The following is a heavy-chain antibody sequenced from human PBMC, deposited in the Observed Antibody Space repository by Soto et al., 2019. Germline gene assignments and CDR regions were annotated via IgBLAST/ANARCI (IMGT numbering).Heavy chain of an antibody. V-gene: IGHV4-59*08. D-gene: IGHD1-1*01. Sequence: SETLSLTCTVSGGSISSYYWSWIRQPPGKGLKWIGYIYYSGSTNYNPSLKSRVTISVDTSKNQFSLKLSSVTAADTAVYYCARVGTYYYMDVWGKGTTVTVSS. CDR3: ARVGTYYYMDV. CDR1: GGSISSYY. J-gene: IGHJ6*03. CDR2: IYYSGST.